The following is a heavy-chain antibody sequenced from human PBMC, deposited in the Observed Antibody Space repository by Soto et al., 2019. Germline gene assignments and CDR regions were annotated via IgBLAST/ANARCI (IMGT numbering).Heavy chain of an antibody. V-gene: IGHV3-53*01. D-gene: IGHD3-16*01. CDR3: AKDWGQEV. CDR1: GFAVTSDD. Sequence: EVQLVESGGGLIQPGESLRLSCAASGFAVTSDDMSWVRQAPGKGLEWVSVIYNGDKTTYADSVKGRFTISRDYSKNALYLQMNSLRVEDTAVYYCAKDWGQEVWGQGTTVTVSS. J-gene: IGHJ6*02. CDR2: IYNGDKT.